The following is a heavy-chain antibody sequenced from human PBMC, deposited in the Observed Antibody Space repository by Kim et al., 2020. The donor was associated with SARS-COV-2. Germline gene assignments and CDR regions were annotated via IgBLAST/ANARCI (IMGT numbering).Heavy chain of an antibody. CDR3: ARDVCGIRDY. CDR2: INPDGSLT. Sequence: GGSLRLSCTASGFSFSSNWMHWVRQAPGKWPVWVARINPDGSLTNHADSVQGRFTISTDNAENTLHLQMNSLTVDDTAIYYCARDVCGIRDYWGQGTLVIVSS. V-gene: IGHV3-74*01. CDR1: GFSFSSNW. D-gene: IGHD2-21*01. J-gene: IGHJ4*02.